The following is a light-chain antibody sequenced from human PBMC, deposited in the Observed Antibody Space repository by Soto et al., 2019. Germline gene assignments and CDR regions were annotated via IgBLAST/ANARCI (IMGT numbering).Light chain of an antibody. CDR2: GAS. Sequence: ETVLTQSPGTLSLSPGERVTLSCGTSQSVSSSYLAWYQQKPGQAPRLLMYGASNRASGIPDRFSGSGSGTDFTLSISRFEPEFFSVYYGQQYGGSSLIIFGQGTRLEIK. V-gene: IGKV3-20*01. CDR3: QQYGGSSLII. CDR1: QSVSSSY. J-gene: IGKJ5*01.